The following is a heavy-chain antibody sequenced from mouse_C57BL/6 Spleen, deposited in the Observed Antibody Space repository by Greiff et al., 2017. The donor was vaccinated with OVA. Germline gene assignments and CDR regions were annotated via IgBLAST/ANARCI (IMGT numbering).Heavy chain of an antibody. Sequence: QVQLKQSGAELVRPGASVTLSCKASGYTFTDSDMHWVKQTPVPGLDWIGAIDPAPGGPAYNQKFKGKAILTADKSSSTAYMELRSLTSEDSAVEYCTSIHYGSSSWFAYWGQGTRVTVSA. CDR1: GYTFTDSD. CDR3: TSIHYGSSSWFAY. J-gene: IGHJ3*01. V-gene: IGHV1-15*01. CDR2: IDPAPGGP. D-gene: IGHD1-1*01.